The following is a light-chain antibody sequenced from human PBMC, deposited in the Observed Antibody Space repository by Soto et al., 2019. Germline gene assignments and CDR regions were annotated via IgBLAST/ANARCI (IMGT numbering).Light chain of an antibody. Sequence: EIVLTQSPGTLSLSPGERATLSCRASQSISNDLAWYQQKPGRAPRLLIYGASSRATGIPDRFSGSGSGTDFTLSITRLQPEDCAVYYCQQYGSSPWTSGQGTKVDIK. CDR1: QSISND. CDR2: GAS. J-gene: IGKJ1*01. V-gene: IGKV3-20*01. CDR3: QQYGSSPWT.